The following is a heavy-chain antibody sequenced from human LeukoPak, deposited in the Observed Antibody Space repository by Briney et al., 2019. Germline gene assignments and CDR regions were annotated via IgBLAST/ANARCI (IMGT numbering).Heavy chain of an antibody. CDR1: GYTFTGYY. CDR3: ARGTVFGVVIIGGFDY. Sequence: ASVKVSCKASGYTFTGYYMHWVRQAPGQGLEWMGWINPNSGGTNYAQKFQGRVTMTRDTCISTAYMELSRLRSDDTAVYYCARGTVFGVVIIGGFDYWGQGTLVTVSS. V-gene: IGHV1-2*02. CDR2: INPNSGGT. D-gene: IGHD3-3*01. J-gene: IGHJ4*02.